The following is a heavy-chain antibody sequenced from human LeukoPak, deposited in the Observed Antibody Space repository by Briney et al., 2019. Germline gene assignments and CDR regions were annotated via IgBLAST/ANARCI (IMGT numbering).Heavy chain of an antibody. CDR3: ARCPRWAHFDY. V-gene: IGHV3-21*01. D-gene: IGHD4-23*01. Sequence: GGSLRLSCAASGFIFSNYRMNWVRQAPGKGLEWVSLISSTGRDKFYADSVKGRFTVSRDNAKNSLYLQMNSLRAEDTAVYYCARCPRWAHFDYWGQGTLVTVSS. J-gene: IGHJ4*02. CDR1: GFIFSNYR. CDR2: ISSTGRDK.